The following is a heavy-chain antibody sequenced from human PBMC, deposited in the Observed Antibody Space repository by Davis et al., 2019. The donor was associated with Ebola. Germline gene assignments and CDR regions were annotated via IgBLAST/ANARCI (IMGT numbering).Heavy chain of an antibody. J-gene: IGHJ6*02. CDR1: GGTFSSS. V-gene: IGHV1-46*01. D-gene: IGHD2-21*02. CDR3: ARDHIVVVTTSGYYYGMDV. CDR2: INPSGGST. Sequence: ASVKVSCKASGGTFSSSWVRQAPGQGLEWMGIINPSGGSTSYAQKFQGRVTMTRDTSTSTVYMELSSLRSEDTAVYYCARDHIVVVTTSGYYYGMDVWGQGTTVTVSS.